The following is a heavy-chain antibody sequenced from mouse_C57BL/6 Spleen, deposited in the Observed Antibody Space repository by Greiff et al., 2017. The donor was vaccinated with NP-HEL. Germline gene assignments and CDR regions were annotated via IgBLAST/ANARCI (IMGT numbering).Heavy chain of an antibody. CDR3: ARSRSYGILDY. Sequence: VQLQQSGPELVKPGASVKISCKASGYTFTDYYMNWVKQSHGKSLEWIGDINPNNGGTSYNQKFKGKATLTVDKSSSTAYMELRSLTSEDSAVYYCARSRSYGILDYWGQGTTLTVSS. V-gene: IGHV1-26*01. J-gene: IGHJ2*01. D-gene: IGHD2-1*01. CDR1: GYTFTDYY. CDR2: INPNNGGT.